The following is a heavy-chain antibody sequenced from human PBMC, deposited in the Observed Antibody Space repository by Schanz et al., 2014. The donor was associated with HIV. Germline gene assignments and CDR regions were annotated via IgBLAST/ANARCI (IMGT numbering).Heavy chain of an antibody. CDR3: AKEGSSFSSTYYDS. CDR1: GFTFSSYG. CDR2: ISYDGSNK. Sequence: QVQLVESGGGVVQPGRSLRLSCAASGFTFSSYGMHWVRQAPGKGLEWVAVISYDGSNKYYTDSVKGRFAISRDNSKNTLLLQMNSLGAEDTAVYYCAKEGSSFSSTYYDSWGQGTLVTVSS. J-gene: IGHJ4*02. D-gene: IGHD3-10*01. V-gene: IGHV3-30*18.